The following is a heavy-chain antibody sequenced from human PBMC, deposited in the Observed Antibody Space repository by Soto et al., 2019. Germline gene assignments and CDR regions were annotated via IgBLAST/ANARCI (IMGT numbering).Heavy chain of an antibody. Sequence: EVQLVESGGGLVEPGGSLRLSCAASGFSFSSYNMNWVRQAPGKGLEWVSYISSRSSNIYYADSVKGRFTISRDNAKSSLYLQLNSLRAEDTAVYYCTRDLSPAGEFDYWGQGTLVTVSS. V-gene: IGHV3-21*01. CDR3: TRDLSPAGEFDY. CDR2: ISSRSSNI. J-gene: IGHJ4*02. D-gene: IGHD3-22*01. CDR1: GFSFSSYN.